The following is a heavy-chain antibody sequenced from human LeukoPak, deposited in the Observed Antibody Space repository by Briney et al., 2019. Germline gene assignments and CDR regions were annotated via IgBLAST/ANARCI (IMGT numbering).Heavy chain of an antibody. CDR2: ISGSGGST. CDR3: AKDSSGSYQTDFDY. CDR1: GFTFSSYG. J-gene: IGHJ4*02. Sequence: AGGSLRLSCAASGFTFSSYGMSWVRQAPGKGLEWVSAISGSGGSTYYADSVKGRFTISRDNSKNTLYLQMNSLRAEDTAVYYCAKDSSGSYQTDFDYWGQGTLVTVSS. V-gene: IGHV3-23*01. D-gene: IGHD1-26*01.